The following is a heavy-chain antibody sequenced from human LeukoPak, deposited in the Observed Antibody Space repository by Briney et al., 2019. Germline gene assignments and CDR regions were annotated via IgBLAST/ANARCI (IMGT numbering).Heavy chain of an antibody. V-gene: IGHV4-4*07. D-gene: IGHD2-2*01. J-gene: IGHJ4*02. CDR3: ARDRGSTSTFDY. CDR2: IYTSGST. Sequence: PSETLSLTCIVSGGSINSYYRSWIRQPAGKGLEWIGRIYTSGSTNYNPSLKSRVTMSVDTSKNQFSLKLSSVTAADTAVYYCARDRGSTSTFDYWGQGTLVTVSS. CDR1: GGSINSYY.